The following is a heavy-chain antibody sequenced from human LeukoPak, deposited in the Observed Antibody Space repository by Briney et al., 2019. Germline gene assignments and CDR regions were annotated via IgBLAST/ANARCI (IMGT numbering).Heavy chain of an antibody. CDR2: IKSKTDGGTT. J-gene: IGHJ5*02. D-gene: IGHD3-10*01. V-gene: IGHV3-15*01. CDR1: GFTFSNAW. CDR3: TSFSRRMVRGVITLEGKFDP. Sequence: GGSLRLSCAASGFTFSNAWMSWVRQAPGKGLEWVGRIKSKTDGGTTEYAASVKGRFTISRDDSKSIAYLQMNSLKTEDTAVYYCTSFSRRMVRGVITLEGKFDPWGQGTLVTVSS.